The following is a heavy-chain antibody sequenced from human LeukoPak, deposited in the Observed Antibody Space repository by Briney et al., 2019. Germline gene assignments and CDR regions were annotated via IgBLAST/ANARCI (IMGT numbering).Heavy chain of an antibody. J-gene: IGHJ4*02. CDR2: IYYSGST. V-gene: IGHV4-59*01. Sequence: SETLSLTCTVSGGSISSYYWSWIRQPPGKGLEWIGYIYYSGSTNYNPSLKSRVTISVDTSKNQFSLKLSSVTAADTAVYYCARDGGYGDFDYWGQGTLVTVSS. CDR3: ARDGGYGDFDY. D-gene: IGHD4-17*01. CDR1: GGSISSYY.